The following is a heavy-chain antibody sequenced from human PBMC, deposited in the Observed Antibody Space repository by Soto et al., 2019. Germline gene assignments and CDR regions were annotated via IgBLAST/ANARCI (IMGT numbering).Heavy chain of an antibody. J-gene: IGHJ4*02. V-gene: IGHV2-5*02. Sequence: SGPTLVNPTQTLTLTCSFSGFSLTTRPVGVGWIRQSPGKALEWLAFAYWDDDNRYSPSLRSRLTVTKDTSKNQVVLTMTNIDPVDTATYYCGHSGSSRXWNGGXFDYWGQGTLVTVSS. CDR3: GHSGSSRXWNGGXFDY. CDR1: GFSLTTRPVG. D-gene: IGHD2-15*01. CDR2: AYWDDDN.